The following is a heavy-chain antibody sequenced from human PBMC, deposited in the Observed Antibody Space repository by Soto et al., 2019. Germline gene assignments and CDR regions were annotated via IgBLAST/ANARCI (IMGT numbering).Heavy chain of an antibody. Sequence: EVQLVESGGGLVQPGGSLRLSCAASGFTFSSYWMSWVRQAPGKGLEWVANIKQDGSAKYYVDSVKGRFTISIDNAKNSLYLQMNSLRAEDTAVYYCARDFTVTIKSRGFDAFDIWGQGTMVTVSS. V-gene: IGHV3-7*01. D-gene: IGHD4-17*01. CDR2: IKQDGSAK. CDR1: GFTFSSYW. J-gene: IGHJ3*02. CDR3: ARDFTVTIKSRGFDAFDI.